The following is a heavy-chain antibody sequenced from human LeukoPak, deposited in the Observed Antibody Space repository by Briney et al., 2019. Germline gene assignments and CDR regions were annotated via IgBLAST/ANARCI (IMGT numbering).Heavy chain of an antibody. CDR3: ARDKGGVAGFDY. V-gene: IGHV1-2*06. CDR1: GYTFTGYY. CDR2: INPNSGGT. J-gene: IGHJ4*02. D-gene: IGHD3-16*01. Sequence: ASVKVSCKASGYTFTGYYMHWVRQAPGQGLEWMGRINPNSGGTNYAQKFQGRVTMTRDTSISTAYMELSRLRSDDTAVYYYARDKGGVAGFDYWGQGTLVTVSS.